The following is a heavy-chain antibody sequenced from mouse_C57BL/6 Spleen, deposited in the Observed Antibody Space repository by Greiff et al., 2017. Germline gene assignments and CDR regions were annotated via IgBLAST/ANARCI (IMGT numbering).Heavy chain of an antibody. J-gene: IGHJ1*03. D-gene: IGHD1-1*01. CDR3: ANYYGSSYGYFDV. V-gene: IGHV3-6*01. Sequence: EVQLVESGPGLVKPSPSLSLTCSVTGYSITSCYYWNWIRQFPGNKLEWMGYIRYDGSTNYNPSLKNLISITRDTSKNQFFLKLNSVTTEDTATYDCANYYGSSYGYFDVWGTGTTVTVSS. CDR1: GYSITSCYY. CDR2: IRYDGST.